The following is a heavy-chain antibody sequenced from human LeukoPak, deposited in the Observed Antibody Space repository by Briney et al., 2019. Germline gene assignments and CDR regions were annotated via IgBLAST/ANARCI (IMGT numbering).Heavy chain of an antibody. CDR2: ISYSVTT. CDR1: GGSVSSTSYY. V-gene: IGHV4-39*01. CDR3: ASFSWGSGSYNQEAIWSWFDP. J-gene: IGHJ5*02. D-gene: IGHD3-10*01. Sequence: PSETLSLTCAVSGGSVSSTSYYWAWVRQPPGKGLEWIASISYSVTTYYNPSLKSRVTISVDTSKNQFSLNLSSVTAADTAVYYCASFSWGSGSYNQEAIWSWFDPWGQGTQITVSS.